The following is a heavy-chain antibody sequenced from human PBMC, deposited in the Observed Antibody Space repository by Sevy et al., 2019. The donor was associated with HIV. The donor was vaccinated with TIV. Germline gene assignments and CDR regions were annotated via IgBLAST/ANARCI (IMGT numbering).Heavy chain of an antibody. J-gene: IGHJ4*02. CDR3: ARGPPDGSYDYFDY. D-gene: IGHD1-26*01. CDR1: EFTFSSYN. V-gene: IGHV3-21*06. CDR2: ISGSSNYI. Sequence: GGSLRLSCAASEFTFSSYNMNWVRQAPGKGLEWVSSISGSSNYIYYAESVKGRFGISRDNVKDTLYLQMNSLRADDTAVYYCARGPPDGSYDYFDYWGQGTLVTVSS.